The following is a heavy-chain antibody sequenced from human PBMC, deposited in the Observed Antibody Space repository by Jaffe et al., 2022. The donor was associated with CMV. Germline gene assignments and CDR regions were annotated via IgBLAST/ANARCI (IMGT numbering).Heavy chain of an antibody. J-gene: IGHJ5*01. CDR1: GFTLSGSW. D-gene: IGHD6-19*01. CDR3: ARDRGDSGGWYWGPKERPRNWFDS. Sequence: EVQLVESGGGLVQPGGSVRLSCAASGFTLSGSWIHWVRQSPGKGLVWISRINGDGHSATYADSVRGRFTISSDSAENTVYLQMDSLRDEDTAVYYCARDRGDSGGWYWGPKERPRNWFDSWGQGTRVIVSS. V-gene: IGHV3-74*01. CDR2: INGDGHSA.